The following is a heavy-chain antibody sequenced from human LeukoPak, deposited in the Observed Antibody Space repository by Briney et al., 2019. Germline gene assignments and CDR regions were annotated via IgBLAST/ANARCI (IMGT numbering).Heavy chain of an antibody. CDR1: GFTFSDYY. Sequence: GGSLRLSCAASGFTFSDYYMSWIRQAPGKGLERVSYISSSGSAIYYADSVKGRFTISRDNAKNSLYLQMNSLRAEDTAVYYCARADIVVVPAADPKYYFDYWGQGTLVTVSS. D-gene: IGHD2-2*01. CDR2: ISSSGSAI. CDR3: ARADIVVVPAADPKYYFDY. V-gene: IGHV3-11*01. J-gene: IGHJ4*02.